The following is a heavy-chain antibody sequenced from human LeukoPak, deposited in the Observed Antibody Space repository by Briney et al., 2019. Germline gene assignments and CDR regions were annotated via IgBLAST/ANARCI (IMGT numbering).Heavy chain of an antibody. Sequence: GGSLRLSCAASGFTFSGFSMHWIRQAPGRGLEYVSAINGNGDKTFYTDSVRGRFTIFRDNSKNTLFLQMGSLRGEDTALYFCARVGMENFYDLWGQGTLVTV. CDR1: GFTFSGFS. J-gene: IGHJ5*02. CDR3: ARVGMENFYDL. CDR2: INGNGDKT. V-gene: IGHV3-64*02. D-gene: IGHD2/OR15-2a*01.